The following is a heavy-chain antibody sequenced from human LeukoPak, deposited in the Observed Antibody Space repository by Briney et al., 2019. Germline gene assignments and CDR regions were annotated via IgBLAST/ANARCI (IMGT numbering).Heavy chain of an antibody. D-gene: IGHD2-2*01. J-gene: IGHJ4*02. CDR1: GYSFTNYW. CDR3: TRHFCSSTTRCSIDY. CDR2: IYPGDSDT. Sequence: GAALKISCKGSGYSFTNYWIGWVRQMPGKGLEWMGIIYPGDSDTTYSPSFQGQVTISADKSISTAYLQWSSLKASDTAMYYCTRHFCSSTTRCSIDYWGRGTLVTVSS. V-gene: IGHV5-51*01.